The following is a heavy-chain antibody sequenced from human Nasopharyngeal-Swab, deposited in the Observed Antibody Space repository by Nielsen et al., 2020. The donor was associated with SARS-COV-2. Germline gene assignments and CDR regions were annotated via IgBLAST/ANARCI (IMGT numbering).Heavy chain of an antibody. CDR1: GFTFSSYS. D-gene: IGHD3-9*01. Sequence: ETLSLTCAASGFTFSSYSMNWVRQAPGKGLEWVSSISSSSSYIYYADSVKGRFTISRDNAKNSLYLQMNSLRAEDTAVYYCARDQPPYDILTAYYYYMDVWGKGTTVTVSS. J-gene: IGHJ6*03. CDR2: ISSSSSYI. CDR3: ARDQPPYDILTAYYYYMDV. V-gene: IGHV3-21*01.